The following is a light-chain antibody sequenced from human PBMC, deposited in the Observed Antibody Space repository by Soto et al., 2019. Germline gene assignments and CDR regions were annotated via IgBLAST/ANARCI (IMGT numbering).Light chain of an antibody. Sequence: DIVMTQSPDSLAVSLGERATINCKSSQSVVYSSNNKNYLSWYQQKPGQPPKLLIYWASTRESGVPDRFSGSGSGTDFTLTISSLQAEDVAVYYCQQHYSSPHTFGQGTKLEIK. J-gene: IGKJ2*01. CDR2: WAS. V-gene: IGKV4-1*01. CDR3: QQHYSSPHT. CDR1: QSVVYSSNNKNY.